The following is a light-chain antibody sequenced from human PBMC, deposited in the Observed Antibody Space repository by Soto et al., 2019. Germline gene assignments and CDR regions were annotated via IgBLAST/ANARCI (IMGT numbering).Light chain of an antibody. V-gene: IGKV1-39*01. CDR3: QQNHSSPPVT. CDR2: AAS. J-gene: IGKJ5*01. CDR1: QSISSY. Sequence: MTQSPATRSVSRWERVTISCRGSQSISSYLNWYQQIPGNAPKLLIYAASSSKTGVPSRFSGSGSGTDFTLTISSLQPEEFAAYYCQQNHSSPPVTFGQGTRLDIK.